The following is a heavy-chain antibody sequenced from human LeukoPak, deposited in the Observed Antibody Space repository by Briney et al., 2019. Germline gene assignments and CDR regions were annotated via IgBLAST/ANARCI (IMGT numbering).Heavy chain of an antibody. CDR2: ISGSGGST. Sequence: GGSLRLSCAASGFTFSNYAMSWVRQAPGKGLEWVSGISGSGGSTCYADSVKGRLPIPRDNSKNTLFLQMARLRGEDTAVYYCAKVGIRVSLLVVVFTTADDWYFDLWGRGTLVTVSS. D-gene: IGHD3-22*01. CDR3: AKVGIRVSLLVVVFTTADDWYFDL. V-gene: IGHV3-23*01. J-gene: IGHJ2*01. CDR1: GFTFSNYA.